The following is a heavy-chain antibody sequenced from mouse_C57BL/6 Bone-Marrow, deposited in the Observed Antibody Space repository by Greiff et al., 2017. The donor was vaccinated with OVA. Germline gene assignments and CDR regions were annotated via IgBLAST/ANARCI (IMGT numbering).Heavy chain of an antibody. CDR1: GFTFSDFY. J-gene: IGHJ1*03. Sequence: EVQLVESGGGLVQSGRSLRLSCATSGFTFSDFYMEWVRQAPGKGLEWIAASRNKANDYTTEYNASVKGRFIVSRDTSQSILYLQMYALRAEDTAIYYCARDNGDWYFDVWGTGTTVTVSS. CDR3: ARDNGDWYFDV. V-gene: IGHV7-1*01. CDR2: SRNKANDYTT.